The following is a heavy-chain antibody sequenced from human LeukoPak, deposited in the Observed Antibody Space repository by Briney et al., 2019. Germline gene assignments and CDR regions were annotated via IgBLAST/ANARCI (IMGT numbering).Heavy chain of an antibody. CDR2: FDPENAEI. Sequence: ASVKVSCKLSGNTLRELPIQWVRQAGGKGLEWMAGFDPENAEIVYAQKSQGRVTMTEDTSTNTASMELTSLTSDDTALYYCSTRGSYFWSGFDFWGQGTQVTVSS. D-gene: IGHD3-3*01. V-gene: IGHV1-24*01. CDR3: STRGSYFWSGFDF. J-gene: IGHJ4*02. CDR1: GNTLRELP.